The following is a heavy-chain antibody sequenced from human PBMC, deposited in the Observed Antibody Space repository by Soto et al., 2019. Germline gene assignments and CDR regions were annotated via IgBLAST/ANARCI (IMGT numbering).Heavy chain of an antibody. Sequence: GGSLRLSCAASGFTFSSYTMNWVRQAPGKGLEWVAFITSGSDYIYYADSVKGRFTISRDDANNSLFLQMSSLRAEDTAVYYCTREHVVTIFRRGQRGSFDNWSQGTLVTAPQ. J-gene: IGHJ4*02. CDR1: GFTFSSYT. CDR2: ITSGSDYI. V-gene: IGHV3-21*01. D-gene: IGHD3-9*01. CDR3: TREHVVTIFRRGQRGSFDN.